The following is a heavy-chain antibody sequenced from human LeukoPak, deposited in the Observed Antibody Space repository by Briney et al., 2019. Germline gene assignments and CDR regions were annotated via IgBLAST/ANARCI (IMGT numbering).Heavy chain of an antibody. CDR2: INPNSGGT. D-gene: IGHD3-16*02. J-gene: IGHJ3*02. CDR1: GYTFTGYY. Sequence: GASVKVSCKASGYTFTGYYMHWVRQAPGQGLEWMGWINPNSGGTNYAQKFQGRVTMTRDTSISTAYMELSRLRSDDTAVYYCAREGDYDYVWGSYRADAFDIWGQGTMVTVSS. CDR3: AREGDYDYVWGSYRADAFDI. V-gene: IGHV1-2*02.